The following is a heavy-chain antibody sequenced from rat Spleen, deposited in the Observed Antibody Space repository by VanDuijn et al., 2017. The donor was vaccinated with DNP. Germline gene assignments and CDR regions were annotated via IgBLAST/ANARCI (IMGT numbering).Heavy chain of an antibody. Sequence: EVKLVESGGGLVQPGRSLKLPCVASGFNFNDYWMGWVRQAPGKGLEWTGQINKDSSTTKFTPSLKDKFTISRDNAQNTMYLQMNKLGSDDTAIYYCAKGPKHGGYYYYFDYWGQGVMVTVSS. CDR2: INKDSSTT. CDR1: GFNFNDYW. J-gene: IGHJ2*01. V-gene: IGHV4-2*01. D-gene: IGHD1-12*03. CDR3: AKGPKHGGYYYYFDY.